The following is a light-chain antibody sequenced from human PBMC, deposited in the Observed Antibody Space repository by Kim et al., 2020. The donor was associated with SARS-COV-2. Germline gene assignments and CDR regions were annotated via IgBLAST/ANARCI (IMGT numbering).Light chain of an antibody. J-gene: IGLJ1*01. CDR3: QSYDSSNYV. Sequence: KTVTISCPRSSGSIASNYVQWYQQRPGSAPTTVIYEDNQRPSGVPDRFSGSIDSSSNSASLTISGLKTEDEADYYCQSYDSSNYVFGTGTKVTVL. CDR2: EDN. V-gene: IGLV6-57*03. CDR1: SGSIASNY.